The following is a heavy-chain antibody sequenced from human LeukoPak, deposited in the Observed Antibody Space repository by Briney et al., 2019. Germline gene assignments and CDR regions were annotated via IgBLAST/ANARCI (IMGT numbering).Heavy chain of an antibody. CDR3: ARGDLSGGYNFPDAFDI. V-gene: IGHV4-61*01. Sequence: SETLSLTCTVSGGSVSSGSYYWSWIRQPPGKGLEWIGYIYYSGSTNYNPPLKSRVTISVDTSKNQFSLKLSSVTAADTAVYYCARGDLSGGYNFPDAFDIWGQGTMVTVSS. D-gene: IGHD5-24*01. CDR2: IYYSGST. J-gene: IGHJ3*02. CDR1: GGSVSSGSYY.